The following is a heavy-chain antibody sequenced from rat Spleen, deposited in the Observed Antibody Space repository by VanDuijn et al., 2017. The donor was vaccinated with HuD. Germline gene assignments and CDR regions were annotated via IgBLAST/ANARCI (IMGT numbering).Heavy chain of an antibody. J-gene: IGHJ4*01. CDR3: TRVGSGYDVMDA. V-gene: IGHV5-31*01. CDR2: ITNTGGST. D-gene: IGHD4-3*01. Sequence: EVQLVESGGGLVQPGRSLKLSCVASGFTFNNYWMTWIRQAPGKGLEWVASITNTGGSTYYPDSVKGRFTISRDNAKSTLYLQMNSLRSEDTATYYCTRVGSGYDVMDAWGQGASVTVSS. CDR1: GFTFNNYW.